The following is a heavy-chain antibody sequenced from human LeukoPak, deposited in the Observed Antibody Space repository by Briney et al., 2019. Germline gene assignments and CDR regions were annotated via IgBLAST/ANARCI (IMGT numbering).Heavy chain of an antibody. V-gene: IGHV3-23*01. J-gene: IGHJ3*02. CDR3: IRSGWNLDAFDI. CDR1: GFTFSSYA. D-gene: IGHD6-19*01. CDR2: ISGSGGST. Sequence: PGGSLRLSCAASGFTFSSYAMSWVRQAPGKGLEAVSAISGSGGSTYYADSVKGRFTISRDNSKNTLYLQMNSLRAEDTAVYYSIRSGWNLDAFDIWGQGTMVTVSS.